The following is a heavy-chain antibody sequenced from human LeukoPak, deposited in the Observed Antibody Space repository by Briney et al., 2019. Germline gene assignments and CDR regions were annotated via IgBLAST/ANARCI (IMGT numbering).Heavy chain of an antibody. J-gene: IGHJ4*02. D-gene: IGHD3-22*01. CDR2: ISGYTSNT. V-gene: IGHV1-18*01. Sequence: GASVKDSCKASGYSFTSYGISWVRQAPGQGLEWMGWISGYTSNTNYAQKVQGRVTMTRDTSTSTAYMELRSLRSDDTAVYYCAREYRDYYDSSGNYLDYWGQGTLVTVSS. CDR3: AREYRDYYDSSGNYLDY. CDR1: GYSFTSYG.